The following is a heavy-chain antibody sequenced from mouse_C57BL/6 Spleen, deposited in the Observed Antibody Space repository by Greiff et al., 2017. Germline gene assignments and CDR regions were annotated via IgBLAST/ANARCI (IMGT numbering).Heavy chain of an antibody. CDR2: ISSGSSTI. Sequence: EVKLMESGGGLVKPGGSLKLSCAASGFTFSDYGMHWVRQAPEKGLEWVAYISSGSSTIYYADTVKGRFTISRDNAKNTLFLQMTSLRSEDTAMYYCARERDYDVEYYAMDYWGQGTSVTVSS. D-gene: IGHD2-4*01. CDR3: ARERDYDVEYYAMDY. CDR1: GFTFSDYG. V-gene: IGHV5-17*01. J-gene: IGHJ4*01.